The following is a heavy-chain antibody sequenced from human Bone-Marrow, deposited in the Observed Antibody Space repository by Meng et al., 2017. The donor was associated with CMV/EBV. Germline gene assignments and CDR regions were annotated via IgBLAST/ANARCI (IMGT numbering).Heavy chain of an antibody. CDR3: TTVGRWSGYWGWDY. V-gene: IGHV3-15*01. CDR1: GFTFSNAW. CDR2: IKSKTDGGTT. Sequence: GESLKISCAASGFTFSNAWMSWVRQAPGKGLEWVGRIKSKTDGGTTDYAAPVKGRFTISRDDSKNTLYLQMNSLKTEDTAVYYCTTVGRWSGYWGWDYWGQGTLVTVSS. D-gene: IGHD3-3*01. J-gene: IGHJ4*02.